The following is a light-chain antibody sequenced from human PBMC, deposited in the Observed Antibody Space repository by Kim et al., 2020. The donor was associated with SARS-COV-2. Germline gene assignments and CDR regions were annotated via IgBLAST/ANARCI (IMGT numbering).Light chain of an antibody. J-gene: IGKJ5*01. CDR3: KPYNNWPPET. CDR1: QSVSSN. V-gene: IGKV3-15*01. CDR2: GAS. Sequence: EIVMTQSPATLSVSPGERATLSCRASQSVSSNLAWYQQKPGQAPRLLIYGASTRATGIPARFSGSGSGTEFTLTISSLQSEDFAVYYCKPYNNWPPETFGEGTRLEIK.